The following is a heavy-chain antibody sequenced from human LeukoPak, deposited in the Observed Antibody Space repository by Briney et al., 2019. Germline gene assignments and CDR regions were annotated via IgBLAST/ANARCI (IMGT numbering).Heavy chain of an antibody. CDR2: ISSSSSYI. J-gene: IGHJ4*02. CDR3: ARGAELDVLRFLEWLSKYYFDY. D-gene: IGHD3-3*01. CDR1: GFTFSSYA. Sequence: PGGSLRLSCAASGFTFSSYAMSWVRQAPGKGLEWVSSISSSSSYINYADSVKGRFTISRDNAKNSLYLQMNSLRAKDTAVYYCARGAELDVLRFLEWLSKYYFDYWGQGTLVTVSS. V-gene: IGHV3-21*01.